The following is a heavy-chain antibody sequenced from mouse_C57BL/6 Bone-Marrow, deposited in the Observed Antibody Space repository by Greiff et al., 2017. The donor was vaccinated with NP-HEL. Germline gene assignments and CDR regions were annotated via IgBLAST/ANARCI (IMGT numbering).Heavy chain of an antibody. V-gene: IGHV1-19*01. J-gene: IGHJ2*01. D-gene: IGHD2-3*01. CDR2: INPYTGGT. Sequence: VQLQQSGPVLVKPGASVKMSCTASGYTFTDYYMNWVKQSHGKSLEWIGVINPYTGGTSYNQKFKGKATLTVDKSSSTAYMELNSLTSEDSAVYYCARGGYSPLYWGQGTTLTVSS. CDR3: ARGGYSPLY. CDR1: GYTFTDYY.